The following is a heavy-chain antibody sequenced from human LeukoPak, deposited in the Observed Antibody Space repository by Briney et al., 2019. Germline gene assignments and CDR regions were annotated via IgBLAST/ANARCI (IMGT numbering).Heavy chain of an antibody. CDR2: ISSSSTNK. V-gene: IGHV3-48*02. D-gene: IGHD2-2*01. J-gene: IGHJ6*02. CDR3: ARALGSSPWQDYGMDV. Sequence: PGGSLRLSCAASGFTFSSYSMSWVRQAPGKGLEWVSYISSSSTNKYNADSVKGRFTISRDNAKNSLYLQMNSLRDEDTAVYYCARALGSSPWQDYGMDVWGQGTTVAVSS. CDR1: GFTFSSYS.